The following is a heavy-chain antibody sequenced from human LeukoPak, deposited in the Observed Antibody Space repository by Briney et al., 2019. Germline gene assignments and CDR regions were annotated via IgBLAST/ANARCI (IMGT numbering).Heavy chain of an antibody. J-gene: IGHJ3*02. V-gene: IGHV4-34*01. Sequence: SETLSLTCAVYGGSFSGYYWSWICQPPGKGLEWIGEINHSGSTNFNTSLKSRVTISVDTSKKQFSLKLSTVTHADTAVYYCAGEHLGVVVAARYAFDIWGQGTMVTVSS. CDR2: INHSGST. D-gene: IGHD2-15*01. CDR1: GGSFSGYY. CDR3: AGEHLGVVVAARYAFDI.